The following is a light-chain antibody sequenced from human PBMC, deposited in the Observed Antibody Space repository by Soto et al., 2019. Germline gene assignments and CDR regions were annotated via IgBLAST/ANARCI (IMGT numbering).Light chain of an antibody. CDR3: QQYGSSPYT. V-gene: IGKV3-20*01. J-gene: IGKJ2*01. CDR1: QSVSSSY. CDR2: GAS. Sequence: EIVLTQSPGTLSLSPGERATISCRASQSVSSSYLAWYQQKPGQAPRLLIYGASSRATGIPDRFSGSGSGTDFTLTISRLEPEDFAVYYCQQYGSSPYTFGQGTKLEIQ.